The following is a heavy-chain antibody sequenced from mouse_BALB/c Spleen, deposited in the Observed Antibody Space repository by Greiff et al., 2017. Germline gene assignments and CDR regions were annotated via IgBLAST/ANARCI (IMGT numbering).Heavy chain of an antibody. V-gene: IGHV5-17*02. CDR1: GFTFSSFG. CDR2: ISSGSSTI. D-gene: IGHD1-1*01. CDR3: ARGGITTVVATRPWFAY. Sequence: EVHLVESGGGLVQPGGSRKLSCAASGFTFSSFGMHWVRQAPEKGLEWVAYISSGSSTIYYADTVKGRFTISRDNPKNTLFLQMTSLRSEDTAMYYCARGGITTVVATRPWFAYWGQGTLVTVSA. J-gene: IGHJ3*01.